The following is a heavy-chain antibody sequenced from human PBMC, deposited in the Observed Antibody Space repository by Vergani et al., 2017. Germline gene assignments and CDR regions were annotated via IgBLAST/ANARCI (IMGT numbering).Heavy chain of an antibody. J-gene: IGHJ4*02. CDR2: ISYDGSNK. CDR1: GFTFSSYA. Sequence: QVQLVESGGGVVKPGRSLRLSCAASGFTFSSYAMHWVRQAPGKGLEWVAVISYDGSNKYYADSVKGRFTISRDNSKNTLYLQMNSLRAEDTAVYYCASPRAAVGSGYDPAFDYWGQGTLVTVSS. D-gene: IGHD3-22*01. V-gene: IGHV3-30-3*01. CDR3: ASPRAAVGSGYDPAFDY.